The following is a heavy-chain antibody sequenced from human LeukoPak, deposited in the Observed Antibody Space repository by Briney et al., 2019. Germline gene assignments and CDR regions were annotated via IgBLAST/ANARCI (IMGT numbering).Heavy chain of an antibody. D-gene: IGHD3-10*02. V-gene: IGHV3-64*01. Sequence: GGSLRLSCAASGFTFSSYGMSWVRQAPGKGLEWVSAISSNGGSTYYANSVKGRFTISRDNSKNTLYLQMGSLRAEDMAVYYCAELGITMIGGVWGKGTTVTISS. CDR2: ISSNGGST. J-gene: IGHJ6*04. CDR1: GFTFSSYG. CDR3: AELGITMIGGV.